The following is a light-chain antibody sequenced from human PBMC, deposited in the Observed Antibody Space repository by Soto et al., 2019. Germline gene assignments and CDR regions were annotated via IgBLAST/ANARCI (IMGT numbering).Light chain of an antibody. CDR1: SSDVGGYNY. Sequence: QSALTQPASVSGSPGQSITISCTGTSSDVGGYNYVSWYQQHPGKAPKLMIYDVSNRPSGVSNRFSGSKSGNTASLTISGLQADDDADYYCSSYTSSRTYVFGTGTKLTVL. J-gene: IGLJ1*01. V-gene: IGLV2-14*01. CDR2: DVS. CDR3: SSYTSSRTYV.